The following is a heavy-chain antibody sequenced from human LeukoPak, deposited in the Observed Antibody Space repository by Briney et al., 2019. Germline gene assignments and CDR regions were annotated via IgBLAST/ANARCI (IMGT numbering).Heavy chain of an antibody. Sequence: GGSLRLSCAASGFTVSNNYMSWVRQAPGKGLEWVSVIYSGGGTYYADSVKGRFTISRDNSKNTLYLQMNSLRAEDTAVYYCARDSGGSYYTDYWGQGTLVTVSS. D-gene: IGHD1-26*01. CDR1: GFTVSNNY. J-gene: IGHJ4*02. CDR3: ARDSGGSYYTDY. CDR2: IYSGGGT. V-gene: IGHV3-66*01.